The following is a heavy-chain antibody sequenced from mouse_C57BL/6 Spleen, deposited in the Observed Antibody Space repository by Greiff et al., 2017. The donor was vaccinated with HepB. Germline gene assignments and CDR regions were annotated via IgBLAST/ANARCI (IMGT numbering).Heavy chain of an antibody. V-gene: IGHV5-9-1*02. J-gene: IGHJ2*01. CDR2: ISSGGDYI. CDR3: TREGSNPYYFDY. Sequence: EVQLVESGEGLVKPGGSLKLSCAASGFTFSSYAMSWVRQTPEKRLEWVAYISSGGDYIYYADTVKGRFTISRDNARNTLYLQMSSLKSEDTAMYYCTREGSNPYYFDYWGQGTTLTVSS. D-gene: IGHD2-5*01. CDR1: GFTFSSYA.